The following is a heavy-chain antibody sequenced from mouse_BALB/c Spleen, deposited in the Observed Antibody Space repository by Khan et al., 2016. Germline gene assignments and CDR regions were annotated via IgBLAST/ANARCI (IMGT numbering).Heavy chain of an antibody. V-gene: IGHV9-4*02. D-gene: IGHD6-1*01. Sequence: QIQLVQSGPELKKPGETVRISCKASGYTFTTAGMQWVQKMPGKGLKWIGWINTHSGVPTYAEDFKGRFAFSLETSASTAYLQISNLKNEVTATYFCAREPYAMDYWGQGTSVTVAS. J-gene: IGHJ4*01. CDR3: AREPYAMDY. CDR1: GYTFTTAG. CDR2: INTHSGVP.